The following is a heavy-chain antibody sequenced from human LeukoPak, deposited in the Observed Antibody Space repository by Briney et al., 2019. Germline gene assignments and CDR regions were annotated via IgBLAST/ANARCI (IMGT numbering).Heavy chain of an antibody. D-gene: IGHD3-9*01. CDR1: GGSISSHY. CDR3: ARSEGWLRPYYFDY. V-gene: IGHV4-59*11. CDR2: IYYSGNT. Sequence: SETLSLTCTVSGGSISSHYWSWIRQPPGKGLEWIGYIYYSGNTNYNPSLKSRVTISVDTSRNLFSLKLNSVTAADTAVYYCARSEGWLRPYYFDYWGQGTLVTVSS. J-gene: IGHJ4*02.